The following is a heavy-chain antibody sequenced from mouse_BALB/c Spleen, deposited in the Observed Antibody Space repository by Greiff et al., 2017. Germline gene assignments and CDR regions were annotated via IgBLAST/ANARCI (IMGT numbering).Heavy chain of an antibody. CDR1: GYSFTGYF. D-gene: IGHD3-1*01. CDR2: INPYNGDT. CDR3: GRGSLGNAMDY. V-gene: IGHV1-37*01. J-gene: IGHJ4*01. Sequence: EVQVVESGPELVKPGASVKISCKASGYSFTGYFMNWVKQSHGKSLEWIGRINPYNGDTFYNQKFKGKATLTVDKSSSTAHMELLSLTSEDSAVYYCGRGSLGNAMDYWGQGTSVTVSS.